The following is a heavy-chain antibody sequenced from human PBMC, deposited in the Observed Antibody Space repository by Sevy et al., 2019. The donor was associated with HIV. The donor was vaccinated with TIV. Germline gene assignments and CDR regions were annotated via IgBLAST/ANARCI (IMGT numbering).Heavy chain of an antibody. Sequence: GGSLRLSCAASGFTFAKYSMSWVRQAPGKGLEWVSTFSFGCGRINYADSVKGRFTISRDDSKNTLFLQMNSVRAEDTATDFCAREGCTQPHDYWGQGTLVTVSS. J-gene: IGHJ4*02. D-gene: IGHD2-8*01. CDR3: AREGCTQPHDY. V-gene: IGHV3-23*01. CDR1: GFTFAKYS. CDR2: FSFGCGRI.